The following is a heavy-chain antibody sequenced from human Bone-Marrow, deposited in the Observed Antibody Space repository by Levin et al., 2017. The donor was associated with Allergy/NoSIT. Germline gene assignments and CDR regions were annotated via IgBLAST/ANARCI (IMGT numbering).Heavy chain of an antibody. CDR1: GFTFSTYA. CDR2: ITGSGDST. CDR3: ARGNSYGNLRFDY. D-gene: IGHD5-18*01. Sequence: GGSLRLSCAASGFTFSTYAMSWVRQAPGKGLEWVSVITGSGDSTYYADSVKGRFTISRDNSKNTLLMQVDSLRPEDTAVYYCARGNSYGNLRFDYWGQGTLVTVSS. V-gene: IGHV3-23*01. J-gene: IGHJ4*02.